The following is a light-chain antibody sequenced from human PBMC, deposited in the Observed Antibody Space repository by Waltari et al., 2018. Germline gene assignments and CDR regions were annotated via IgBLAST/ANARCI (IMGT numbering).Light chain of an antibody. J-gene: IGKJ4*01. Sequence: EIVFTMSLATPPLSPAERATLPCRASQSVGASLAWYQQKAGQAPRLLIYDAPNRATGIPASFSGSGSGADFTLTISSLEPEDFAVYYCQQRYNWPPTFGGGTKVEIE. CDR2: DAP. V-gene: IGKV3-11*01. CDR1: QSVGAS. CDR3: QQRYNWPPT.